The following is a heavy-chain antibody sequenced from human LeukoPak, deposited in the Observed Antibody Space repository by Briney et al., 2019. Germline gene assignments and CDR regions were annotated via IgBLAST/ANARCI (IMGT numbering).Heavy chain of an antibody. Sequence: SGTLSLTCTVSVGSISSGSHFSAWVRHTPGKGLAWIGAIDTSGRPSYSPSLRSRVTISRDTSKNEFSLKMSSVTAADTAVYHCATFEGATWGQGTLVTVSS. V-gene: IGHV4-39*01. D-gene: IGHD4/OR15-4a*01. CDR2: IDTSGRP. J-gene: IGHJ5*02. CDR1: VGSISSGSHF. CDR3: ATFEGAT.